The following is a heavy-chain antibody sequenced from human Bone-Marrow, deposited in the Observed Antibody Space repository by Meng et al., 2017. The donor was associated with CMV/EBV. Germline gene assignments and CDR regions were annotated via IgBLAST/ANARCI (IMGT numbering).Heavy chain of an antibody. J-gene: IGHJ6*02. CDR3: AREVSSSSFWSPLYGMDV. CDR2: ISSSGSTI. D-gene: IGHD6-6*01. Sequence: GESLKISCAASGFTFSSYEMNWARQAPGKGLEWVSYISSSGSTIYYADSVKGRFTIPRDNAKNSLYLQMNSLRAEDTAVYYCAREVSSSSFWSPLYGMDVWGQGTTVTVSS. V-gene: IGHV3-48*03. CDR1: GFTFSSYE.